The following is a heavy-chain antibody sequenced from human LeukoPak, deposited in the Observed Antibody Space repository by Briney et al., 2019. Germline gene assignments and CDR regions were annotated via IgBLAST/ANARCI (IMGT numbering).Heavy chain of an antibody. CDR3: APRARSSGYPFDY. V-gene: IGHV4-30-2*01. CDR2: IYHSGST. D-gene: IGHD3-22*01. CDR1: GGSISSGGYS. J-gene: IGHJ4*02. Sequence: LSQTLSLTCAVSGGSISSGGYSWSWIRQPPGKGLEWIGYIYHSGSTYYNPSLKSRVTISVDRSKNQFSLKLSSVTAADTAVYYCAPRARSSGYPFDYWGQGTLVTVSS.